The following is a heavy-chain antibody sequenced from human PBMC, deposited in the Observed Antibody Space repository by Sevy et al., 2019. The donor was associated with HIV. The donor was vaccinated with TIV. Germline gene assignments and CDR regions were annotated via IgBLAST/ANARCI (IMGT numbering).Heavy chain of an antibody. CDR3: ARVGGSSNWFDP. V-gene: IGHV3-30-3*01. J-gene: IGHJ5*02. CDR2: ISNDGSNK. Sequence: GGSLRLSCAGSGFTFSSYTMHWVRQAPGKGLEWVAVISNDGSNKYYADSVKGRLTISIDSSRNTLYLQMDSLRIEDTAVYYCARVGGSSNWFDPWGQATLVTVSS. CDR1: GFTFSSYT. D-gene: IGHD6-6*01.